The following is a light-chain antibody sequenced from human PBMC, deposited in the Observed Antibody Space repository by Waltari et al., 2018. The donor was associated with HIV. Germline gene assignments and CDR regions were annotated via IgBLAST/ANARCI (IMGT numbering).Light chain of an antibody. CDR2: RNK. J-gene: IGLJ2*01. V-gene: IGLV1-47*01. CDR1: SSNIGSNY. Sequence: QSVLTQPPSASGTPGQRVTISCSGSSSNIGSNYVYWYQQLPGTTPKLLIYRNKQRPSGVPDRFTGSKSGTSASLAISGLRSEDEADYYCAAWDDSLSGPEFGGGTKVTVL. CDR3: AAWDDSLSGPE.